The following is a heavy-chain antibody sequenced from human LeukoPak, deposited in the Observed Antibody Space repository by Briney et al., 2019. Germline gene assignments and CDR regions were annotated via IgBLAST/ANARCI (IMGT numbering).Heavy chain of an antibody. CDR2: MFYSGGT. Sequence: SETLSLTCSVSRDSISSYHWSWIRQTPGRGLEWMGNMFYSGGTNHNPSLQSRVTISVDPSMNQFSLKLTSVPAADTAVYFCATLGFCSSGSCYDYYAMAVCGPGTTVTVSS. V-gene: IGHV4-59*12. J-gene: IGHJ6*02. D-gene: IGHD2-15*01. CDR3: ATLGFCSSGSCYDYYAMAV. CDR1: RDSISSYH.